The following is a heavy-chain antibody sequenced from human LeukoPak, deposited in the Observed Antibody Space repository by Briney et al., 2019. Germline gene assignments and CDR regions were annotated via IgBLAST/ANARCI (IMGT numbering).Heavy chain of an antibody. J-gene: IGHJ4*02. V-gene: IGHV1-18*04. CDR1: GYTFTGYH. CDR2: ISAYNGNT. D-gene: IGHD2-21*02. CDR3: ARDPQIAPDCGGDCYPGD. Sequence: ASVKVSCKASGYTFTGYHIHWVRQAPGQGLEWMGWISAYNGNTNYAQKLQGRVTMTTDTSTSTAYMELRSLRSDDTAVYYCARDPQIAPDCGGDCYPGDWGQGTLVTVSS.